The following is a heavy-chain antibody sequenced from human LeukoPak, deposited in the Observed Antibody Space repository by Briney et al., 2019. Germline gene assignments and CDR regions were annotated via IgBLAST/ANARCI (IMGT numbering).Heavy chain of an antibody. V-gene: IGHV3-23*01. CDR3: AKGYSSGWSPFDY. D-gene: IGHD6-19*01. J-gene: IGHJ4*02. CDR1: GFTVSSNY. Sequence: GGSLRLSCAASGFTVSSNYMSWVRQAPGKGLEWVSAITASGGTTYYADSVKGRFTISRDNSKNTLYLQMNSLRAEDTALYYCAKGYSSGWSPFDYWGQGTLVTVSS. CDR2: ITASGGTT.